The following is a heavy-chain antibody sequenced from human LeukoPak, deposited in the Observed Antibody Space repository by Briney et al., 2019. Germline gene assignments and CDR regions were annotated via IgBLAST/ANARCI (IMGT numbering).Heavy chain of an antibody. Sequence: PSQTLSLTCSVSGGSISSGDYYWSWIRQPPGKGLEWIGYIYYSGSTYYNPSLKSRLSMSVDTSKNQFSLNLRSVTAADTAIYYCAREWELVFDYWGQGTLVTVSS. CDR1: GGSISSGDYY. V-gene: IGHV4-31*02. CDR3: AREWELVFDY. D-gene: IGHD1-26*01. CDR2: IYYSGST. J-gene: IGHJ4*02.